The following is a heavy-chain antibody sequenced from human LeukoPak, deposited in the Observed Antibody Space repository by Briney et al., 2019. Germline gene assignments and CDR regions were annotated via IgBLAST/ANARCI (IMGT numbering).Heavy chain of an antibody. J-gene: IGHJ4*02. D-gene: IGHD2-21*02. CDR2: IYHSGST. CDR1: GGSISSSNW. CDR3: ARRPVMVTPKQDY. Sequence: PSETLSLTCAVSGGSISSSNWWSWVRQPPGKGLEWIGEIYHSGSTNYNPSLKSRVTISVDKSKNQFSLKLSSVTAADTAVYYCARRPVMVTPKQDYWGQGTLVTVSS. V-gene: IGHV4-4*02.